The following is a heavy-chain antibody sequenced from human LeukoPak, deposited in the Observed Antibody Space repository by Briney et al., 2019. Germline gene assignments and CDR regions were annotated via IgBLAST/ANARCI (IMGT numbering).Heavy chain of an antibody. CDR3: ARGPTVTTSDC. CDR2: INHSGST. Sequence: SETLSLTCAVYGGSFSGYYWSWIRQPPGKGLEWIGEINHSGSTNYNPSLKSRVTISVDTSKNQFSLKLSSVTAADTAVYYCARGPTVTTSDCWGQGTLVTVSS. V-gene: IGHV4-34*01. D-gene: IGHD4-11*01. CDR1: GGSFSGYY. J-gene: IGHJ4*02.